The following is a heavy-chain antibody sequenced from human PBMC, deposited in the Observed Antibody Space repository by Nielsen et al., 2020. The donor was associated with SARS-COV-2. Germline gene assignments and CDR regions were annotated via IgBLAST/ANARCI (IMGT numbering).Heavy chain of an antibody. V-gene: IGHV3-30-3*01. CDR2: ISYDGSNK. D-gene: IGHD3-16*01. CDR3: ARAGGDYMDV. Sequence: GGSLRLSYAASGFTFSSYAMHWVRQAPGKGLEWVAVISYDGSNKYYADSVKGRFTISRDNSKNTLYLQMNSLRAEDTAVYYCARAGGDYMDVWGKGTTVTVSS. J-gene: IGHJ6*03. CDR1: GFTFSSYA.